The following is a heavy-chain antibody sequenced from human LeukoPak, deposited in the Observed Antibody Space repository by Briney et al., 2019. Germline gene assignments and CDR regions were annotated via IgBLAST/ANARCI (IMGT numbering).Heavy chain of an antibody. CDR3: AGRYCSGGSCYFLDY. Sequence: GESLKISCKGSGYSSASYWIGWVRQMPGKGLEWMGIIYPGDSDTRYSPSFQGQVTISAAKSISTAYLQWSSLKASDTAVYYCAGRYCSGGSCYFLDYWGQGTLVTVSS. D-gene: IGHD2-15*01. J-gene: IGHJ4*02. CDR1: GYSSASYW. CDR2: IYPGDSDT. V-gene: IGHV5-51*01.